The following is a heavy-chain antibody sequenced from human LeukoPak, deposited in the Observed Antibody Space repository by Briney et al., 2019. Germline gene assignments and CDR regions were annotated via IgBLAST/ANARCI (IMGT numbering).Heavy chain of an antibody. J-gene: IGHJ6*03. CDR3: ARGGIAAAGYYYYYMDV. Sequence: PSETLSLTCAVYGGSFSGYYWSWIRQPPGKGLEWIGEINHSGSTNYNPSLKSRVTISVDTSKNQFSLKLSSVTAADTAVYYCARGGIAAAGYYYYYMDVWGKGTTVTISS. CDR1: GGSFSGYY. CDR2: INHSGST. V-gene: IGHV4-34*01. D-gene: IGHD6-13*01.